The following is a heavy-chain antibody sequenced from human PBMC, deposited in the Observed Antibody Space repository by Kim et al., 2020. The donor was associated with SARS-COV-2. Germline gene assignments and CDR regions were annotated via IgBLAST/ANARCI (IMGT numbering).Heavy chain of an antibody. CDR1: GGSISSYY. CDR2: IYYSGST. D-gene: IGHD3-3*01. Sequence: SETLSLTCTVSGGSISSYYWSWIRQPPGKGLEWIGYIYYSGSTNYNPSLKSRVTISVDTSKNQFSLKLSSVTAADTAVYYCAKNYDFCNPYCFDPWGQG. V-gene: IGHV4-59*01. J-gene: IGHJ5*02. CDR3: AKNYDFCNPYCFDP.